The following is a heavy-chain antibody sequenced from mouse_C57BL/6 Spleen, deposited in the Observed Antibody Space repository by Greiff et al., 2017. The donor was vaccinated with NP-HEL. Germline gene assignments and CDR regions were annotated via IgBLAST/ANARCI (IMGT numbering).Heavy chain of an antibody. CDR2: IHPNSGST. CDR1: GYTFTSYW. CDR3: ARDDYDGNFDV. D-gene: IGHD2-4*01. Sequence: VQLQQSGAELVKPGASVKLSCKASGYTFTSYWMHWVKPRPGQGLEWIGMIHPNSGSTNYNEKFKSKATLTVDKSSSTAYMQLSSLTSEDSAVYYCARDDYDGNFDVWGTGTTVTVSS. J-gene: IGHJ1*03. V-gene: IGHV1-64*01.